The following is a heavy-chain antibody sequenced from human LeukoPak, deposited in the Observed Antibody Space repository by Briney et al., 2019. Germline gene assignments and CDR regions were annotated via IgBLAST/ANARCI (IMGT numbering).Heavy chain of an antibody. D-gene: IGHD3-16*01. J-gene: IGHJ4*02. V-gene: IGHV3-30-3*01. CDR2: ISYDGSNK. CDR3: ARAYDYYFDY. Sequence: GGSLRLSCAASGFTFSSYAMHWVRQAPGKGLEWVAVISYDGSNKYYADSVKGRFTISRDNSKNTLYLQMNSLRAEDTAVYYCARAYDYYFDYWGQGTLVTVSS. CDR1: GFTFSSYA.